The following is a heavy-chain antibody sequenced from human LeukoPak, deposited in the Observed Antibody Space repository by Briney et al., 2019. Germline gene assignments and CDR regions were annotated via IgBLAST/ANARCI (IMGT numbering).Heavy chain of an antibody. J-gene: IGHJ4*02. D-gene: IGHD3-10*01. Sequence: GGSLRLSCAASGFTFSSYAMSWVRQAPGKGLEWVSAISGSATDTYYADSVKGRFTISRDNSKNTLYLQMNSLSAEDTAIYYCAKGLYHYYGSGSYTLDYWGQGTLVTVSS. V-gene: IGHV3-23*01. CDR2: ISGSATDT. CDR3: AKGLYHYYGSGSYTLDY. CDR1: GFTFSSYA.